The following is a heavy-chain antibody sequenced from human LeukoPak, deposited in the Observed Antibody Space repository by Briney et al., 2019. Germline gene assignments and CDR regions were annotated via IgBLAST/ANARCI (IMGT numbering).Heavy chain of an antibody. CDR2: IYYGGST. V-gene: IGHV4-61*01. CDR3: ARLYVDSRGLDY. Sequence: PSETLSLTWTVSAGSVSSGTYYWGWIRQPPEKGLEWIGYIYYGGSTNYNPSLKSRVTISVDTSENQISLRLTSVTAAVTGVYYCARLYVDSRGLDYWGQGTHVTVSS. J-gene: IGHJ4*02. CDR1: AGSVSSGTYY. D-gene: IGHD6-13*01.